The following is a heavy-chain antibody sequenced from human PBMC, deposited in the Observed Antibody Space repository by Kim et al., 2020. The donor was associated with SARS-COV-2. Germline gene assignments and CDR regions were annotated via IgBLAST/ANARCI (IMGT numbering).Heavy chain of an antibody. V-gene: IGHV1-2*02. CDR2: INPNSGGT. Sequence: ASVKVSCKASGYTFTGYYMHWVRQAPGQGLEWMGWINPNSGGTNYAQKFQGRVTMTRDTSISTAYMELSRLRSDDTAVYYCARDLSVRRIVVVPAAMALNYWGQGTLVTVSS. D-gene: IGHD2-2*01. CDR1: GYTFTGYY. J-gene: IGHJ4*02. CDR3: ARDLSVRRIVVVPAAMALNY.